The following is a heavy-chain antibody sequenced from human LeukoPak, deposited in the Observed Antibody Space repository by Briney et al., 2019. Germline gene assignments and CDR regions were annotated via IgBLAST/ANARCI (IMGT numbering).Heavy chain of an antibody. D-gene: IGHD3-9*01. V-gene: IGHV4-59*01. CDR3: ARAGTHYDILTGYPAPFDY. CDR2: IYYSGST. CDR1: GGSISSYY. J-gene: IGHJ4*02. Sequence: SETLSLTCTVSGGSISSYYWGWIRQPPGKGLEWIGYIYYSGSTNYNPSLKSRVTISVDTSKNQFSLKLSSVTAADTAVYYCARAGTHYDILTGYPAPFDYWGQGTLVTVFS.